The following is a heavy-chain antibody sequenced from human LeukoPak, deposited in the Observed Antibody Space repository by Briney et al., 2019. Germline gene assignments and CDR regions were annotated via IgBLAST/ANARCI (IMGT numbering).Heavy chain of an antibody. CDR2: IYYSGST. D-gene: IGHD3-9*01. J-gene: IGHJ4*02. CDR1: GGSISSYY. Sequence: SETLSLTCTVSGGSISSYYWSWIRQPPGKGLEWIGYIYYSGSTNYNPSLRSRVTISVDTSKNQFSLKLSSVTAADTAVYYCARGRGLRYFDWLDYWGQGTLVTVSS. V-gene: IGHV4-59*12. CDR3: ARGRGLRYFDWLDY.